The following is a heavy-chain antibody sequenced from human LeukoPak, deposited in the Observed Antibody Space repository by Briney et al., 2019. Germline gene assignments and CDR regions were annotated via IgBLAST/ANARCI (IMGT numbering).Heavy chain of an antibody. CDR2: ISYSGST. Sequence: PSETLSLTCTVSGGSISSGTYYWGWIRQPPGKGLEWIGSISYSGSTYYNPSLNSRVTISVDTSKTQFSLKLSSVTAADTAVYYCARGTTIAATAKWGQGILVTVSS. CDR1: GGSISSGTYY. D-gene: IGHD6-13*01. V-gene: IGHV4-39*01. CDR3: ARGTTIAATAK. J-gene: IGHJ4*02.